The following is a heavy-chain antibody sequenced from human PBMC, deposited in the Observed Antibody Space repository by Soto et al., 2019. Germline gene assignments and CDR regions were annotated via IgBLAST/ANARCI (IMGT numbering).Heavy chain of an antibody. Sequence: QVTLKESGPVLVKPTETLTLTCSVSGFSLTNGRMGVSWIRQPPGKALEWLAHFFSDAERSYSTSMQSRLNMYKDSSGSQVVLTMTNMAPADTATYYCARMDGDYNYYGLDVWSHGIAVTVSS. D-gene: IGHD4-17*01. CDR1: GFSLTNGRMG. CDR3: ARMDGDYNYYGLDV. J-gene: IGHJ6*02. CDR2: FFSDAER. V-gene: IGHV2-26*01.